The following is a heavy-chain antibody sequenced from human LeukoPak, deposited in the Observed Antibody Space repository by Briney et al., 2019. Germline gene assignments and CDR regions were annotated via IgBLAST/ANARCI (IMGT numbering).Heavy chain of an antibody. Sequence: PSETLSLTCTVSGGSISSYYWSWIRQPAGKGLEWIGRIYTSGSTNCNPSLKSRVTMSVDTSKNQFSLKLSSVTAADTAVYYCARDLLGYCSSTSCYKRGGHFDYWGQGTLVTVSS. CDR2: IYTSGST. J-gene: IGHJ4*02. CDR1: GGSISSYY. D-gene: IGHD2-2*02. V-gene: IGHV4-4*07. CDR3: ARDLLGYCSSTSCYKRGGHFDY.